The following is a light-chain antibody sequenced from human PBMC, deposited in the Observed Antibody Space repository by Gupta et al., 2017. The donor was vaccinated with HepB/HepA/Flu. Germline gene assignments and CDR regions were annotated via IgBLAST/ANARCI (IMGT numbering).Light chain of an antibody. V-gene: IGKV3-20*01. Sequence: IVLTLSPGNLSLSPGEGATLSCRTSQSVSSNYLAWYPQKPGQAPRLLIYGASSRATGIPDRFSGSGSGTDFTRTISRLEPEDFAVYYCQQFGTSPPALTFGGGTKVEIK. CDR3: QQFGTSPPALT. CDR1: QSVSSNY. CDR2: GAS. J-gene: IGKJ4*01.